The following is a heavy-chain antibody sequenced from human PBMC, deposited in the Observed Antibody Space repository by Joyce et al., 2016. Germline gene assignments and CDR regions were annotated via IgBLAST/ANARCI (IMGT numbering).Heavy chain of an antibody. J-gene: IGHJ4*02. Sequence: AASGFTFSGYTMHWVRQAPGTGLEWVALISNDGSNKYYGDSVKGRFTISRDNLRNTLYLQMTSLRAEDTAVYYCARDAYDFWSGRALDYWGQGTLVTVSS. V-gene: IGHV3-30*04. CDR1: GFTFSGYT. CDR2: ISNDGSNK. D-gene: IGHD3-3*01. CDR3: ARDAYDFWSGRALDY.